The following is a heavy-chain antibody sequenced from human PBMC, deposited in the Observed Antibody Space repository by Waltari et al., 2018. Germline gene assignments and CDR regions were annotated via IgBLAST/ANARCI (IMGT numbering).Heavy chain of an antibody. Sequence: EVQLVESGGGLVQPGRSLRLSCAASGFTFDDYAMHWVRQAPGKGLEWGSGISGNSGSIGYADSVKGRFTISRDNAKNSLYLQMNSLRAEDTAVYYCARDQDFTLNYWGQGTLVTVSS. CDR1: GFTFDDYA. CDR2: ISGNSGSI. CDR3: ARDQDFTLNY. J-gene: IGHJ4*02. V-gene: IGHV3-9*01.